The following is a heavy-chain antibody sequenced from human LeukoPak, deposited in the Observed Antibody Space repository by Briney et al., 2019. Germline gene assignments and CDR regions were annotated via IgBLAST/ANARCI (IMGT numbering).Heavy chain of an antibody. D-gene: IGHD3-10*01. CDR1: GGSISSSSYY. Sequence: SETLSLTCTVSGGSISSSSYYWGWIRQSPGKGLECIGYIHYTGSTNYNPSLKSRVTISVETSKNQFSLKLKSVTAADTAVYYCARGGYYGSGNDFRFDPWGQGTLVTVSS. CDR3: ARGGYYGSGNDFRFDP. CDR2: IHYTGST. V-gene: IGHV4-61*05. J-gene: IGHJ5*02.